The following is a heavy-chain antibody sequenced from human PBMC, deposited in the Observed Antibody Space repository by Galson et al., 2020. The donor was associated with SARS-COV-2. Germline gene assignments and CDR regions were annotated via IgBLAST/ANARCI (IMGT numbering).Heavy chain of an antibody. V-gene: IGHV3-33*01. Sequence: GGSLRLYCAASGFTFSSYGMHWVRQAPGKGLEWVAVIWYDGSNKYYADSVKGRFTISRDNSKNTLYLQMNSLSAGDTGVYYCARDRDSSGYWVPHDAFDIWGQGTMVTGSS. CDR3: ARDRDSSGYWVPHDAFDI. CDR2: IWYDGSNK. D-gene: IGHD3-22*01. J-gene: IGHJ3*02. CDR1: GFTFSSYG.